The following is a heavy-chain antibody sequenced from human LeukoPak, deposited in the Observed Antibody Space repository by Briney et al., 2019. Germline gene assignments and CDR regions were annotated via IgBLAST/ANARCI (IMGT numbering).Heavy chain of an antibody. D-gene: IGHD3-10*01. J-gene: IGHJ4*02. CDR1: GGSISSYY. CDR3: ARDSAWFGEEGIDY. V-gene: IGHV4-30-4*08. Sequence: SETLSLTCTVSGGSISSYYWSWTRQPPGKGLEWIGYIYYSGSTYYNPSLKSRVTISIDTSKNQFSLKLSSVTAADTAVYYCARDSAWFGEEGIDYWGQGTLVTVSS. CDR2: IYYSGST.